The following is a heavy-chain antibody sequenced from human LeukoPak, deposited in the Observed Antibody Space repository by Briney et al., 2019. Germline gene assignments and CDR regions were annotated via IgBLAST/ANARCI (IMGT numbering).Heavy chain of an antibody. CDR3: ARLTAYLADSVIGY. CDR2: IIPMIGIT. Sequence: ASGKVSCKASGGTFSRYALSWVRQSPGQGLELMGRIIPMIGITNYAQSFQGRVTITADKTSNTAYMELSSLRAEDTPFYCGARLTAYLADSVIGYWGQGTLITVSS. CDR1: GGTFSRYA. J-gene: IGHJ1*01. V-gene: IGHV1-69*04. D-gene: IGHD3-22*01.